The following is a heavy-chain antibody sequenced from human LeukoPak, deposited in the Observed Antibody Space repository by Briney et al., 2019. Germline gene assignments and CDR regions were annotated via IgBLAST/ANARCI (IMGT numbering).Heavy chain of an antibody. CDR1: GGSISSYY. J-gene: IGHJ6*02. V-gene: IGHV4-59*01. D-gene: IGHD1-26*01. CDR2: IYYSGST. CDR3: ARAGGTYSIYYYYGMDV. Sequence: PSETLSLTCTVSGGSISSYYWSWIRQPPGKGLEWIGYIYYSGSTNYNPSLKSRVTISIDTSKNQFSLQLSSVTAADTAVYYCARAGGTYSIYYYYGMDVWGQGTTVTVSS.